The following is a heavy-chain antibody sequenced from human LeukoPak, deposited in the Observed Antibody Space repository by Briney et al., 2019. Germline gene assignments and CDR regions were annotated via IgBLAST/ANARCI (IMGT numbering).Heavy chain of an antibody. V-gene: IGHV3-23*01. CDR3: AKEISYYDFWSGYYAKPFDY. CDR2: ISGSGGST. Sequence: GGSLRLSCAASGFTFSSYAMSWVRQAPGKGLEWVSAISGSGGSTYHADSVKGRFTISRDNSKNTLYLQMNSLRAEDTAVYYCAKEISYYDFWSGYYAKPFDYWGQGTLVTVSS. J-gene: IGHJ4*02. D-gene: IGHD3-3*01. CDR1: GFTFSSYA.